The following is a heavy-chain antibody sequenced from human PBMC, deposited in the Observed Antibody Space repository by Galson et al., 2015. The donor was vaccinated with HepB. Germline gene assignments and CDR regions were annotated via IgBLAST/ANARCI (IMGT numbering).Heavy chain of an antibody. CDR2: ISSSGGTI. CDR3: ARSKSPSSPSDN. J-gene: IGHJ4*02. Sequence: SLRLSCAASGFTFNGYEMNWVRQAPGKGLEWVSYISSSGGTIYYADSVKGRFTISRDNAKSLYLQMNSLTAEDTAVYYCARSKSPSSPSDNWGQGTLVTVSS. CDR1: GFTFNGYE. V-gene: IGHV3-48*03. D-gene: IGHD6-13*01.